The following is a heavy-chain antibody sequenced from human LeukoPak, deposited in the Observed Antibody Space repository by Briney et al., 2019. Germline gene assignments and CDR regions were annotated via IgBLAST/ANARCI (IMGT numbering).Heavy chain of an antibody. J-gene: IGHJ6*03. V-gene: IGHV4-61*02. Sequence: SQTLSLTCTVSGGSISSGSYYWSWIRQPAGKGLEWIGRIYTSGSTNYNPSLKSRVTISVDTSKNQFSLKLSSVTAADTAVYYCARDVEGYCSSTSCYTRGDYYYYYMGVWGKGTTVTVSS. D-gene: IGHD2-2*02. CDR1: GGSISSGSYY. CDR3: ARDVEGYCSSTSCYTRGDYYYYYMGV. CDR2: IYTSGST.